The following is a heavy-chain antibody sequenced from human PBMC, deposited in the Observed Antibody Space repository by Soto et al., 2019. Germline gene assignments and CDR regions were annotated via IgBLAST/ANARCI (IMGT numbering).Heavy chain of an antibody. D-gene: IGHD6-6*01. CDR3: ATSLILDSSSSDPDAFDI. CDR1: GYTFTVYY. V-gene: IGHV1-2*04. Sequence: ASVKVSCKASGYTFTVYYMHWVRQAPGQGLEWMGWINPNSGGTNYAQKFQGWVTMTRDTSISTAYMELSRLRSDDTAVYYCATSLILDSSSSDPDAFDIWGQGTMVTVSS. J-gene: IGHJ3*02. CDR2: INPNSGGT.